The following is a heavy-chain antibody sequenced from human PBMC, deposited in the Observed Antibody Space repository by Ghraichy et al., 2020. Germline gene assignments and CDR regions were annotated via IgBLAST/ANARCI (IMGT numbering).Heavy chain of an antibody. CDR3: ARGPHNYGMDV. CDR2: INHSGST. V-gene: IGHV4-34*01. Sequence: ESLNISCAVYGGSFSGYYWSWIRQPPGKGLEGIGEINHSGSTNYNPSLKSRVTVSVDTSMNQFSLKLSSVTAADTAVYYCARGPHNYGMDVWGQGTTVTVSS. CDR1: GGSFSGYY. J-gene: IGHJ6*02.